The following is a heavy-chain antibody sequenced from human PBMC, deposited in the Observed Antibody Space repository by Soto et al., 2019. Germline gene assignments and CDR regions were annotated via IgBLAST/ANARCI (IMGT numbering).Heavy chain of an antibody. CDR2: IYYSGST. V-gene: IGHV4-59*01. J-gene: IGHJ6*03. CDR1: GGSISSYY. D-gene: IGHD2-2*01. Sequence: PSETLSLTCTVSGGSISSYYWSWIRQPPGKGLEWIGYIYYSGSTNYNPSLKSRVTISVDTSKNQFSLKLSSVTAADTAVYYCARGVCSSTSCYAPYYYYYMDVWGKGTTVTVSS. CDR3: ARGVCSSTSCYAPYYYYYMDV.